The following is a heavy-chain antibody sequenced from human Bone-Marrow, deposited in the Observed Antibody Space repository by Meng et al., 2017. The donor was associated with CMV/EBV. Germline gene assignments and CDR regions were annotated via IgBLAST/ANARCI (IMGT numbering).Heavy chain of an antibody. D-gene: IGHD3-10*01. Sequence: GESLKISCKGSGYSFTNYWIGWVRQMPGKGLEWMGIIYPGDSDTRYSPSFQGQVTISADKSISTAYLQWSSLKASDTAIYYCARPPWPHYYYGSGTAYWFDPWGQGTLVTVSS. V-gene: IGHV5-51*01. J-gene: IGHJ5*02. CDR3: ARPPWPHYYYGSGTAYWFDP. CDR1: GYSFTNYW. CDR2: IYPGDSDT.